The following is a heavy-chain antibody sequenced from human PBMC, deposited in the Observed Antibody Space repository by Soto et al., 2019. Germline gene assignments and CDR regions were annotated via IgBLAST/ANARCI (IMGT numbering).Heavy chain of an antibody. V-gene: IGHV1-69*13. CDR3: ARPSIAAPPPVYYYFYYGMDV. CDR1: GGTFSSYA. D-gene: IGHD6-6*01. Sequence: SVKVCCKASGGTFSSYAISWVRQAPGQGLEWMGGIIPIFVTANYAQNFPGRVTITADESTSTEYMELSSLRSEDTAVYYCARPSIAAPPPVYYYFYYGMDVWGQGTTVTVSS. CDR2: IIPIFVTA. J-gene: IGHJ6*02.